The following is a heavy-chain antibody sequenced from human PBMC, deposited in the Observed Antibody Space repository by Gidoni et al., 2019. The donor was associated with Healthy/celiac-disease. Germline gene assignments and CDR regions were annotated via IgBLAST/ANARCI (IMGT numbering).Heavy chain of an antibody. V-gene: IGHV3-48*01. CDR3: ARDSSSWYGEDWFDP. D-gene: IGHD6-13*01. J-gene: IGHJ5*02. CDR1: GFTFSSYS. Sequence: EVQLVESGGGLVQPGGSLRLSCAASGFTFSSYSMNWVRQAPGKGLGWVSYISSSSSTIYYADSVKGRFTISRDNAKNSLYLQMNSLRAEDTAVYYCARDSSSWYGEDWFDPWGQGTLVTVSS. CDR2: ISSSSSTI.